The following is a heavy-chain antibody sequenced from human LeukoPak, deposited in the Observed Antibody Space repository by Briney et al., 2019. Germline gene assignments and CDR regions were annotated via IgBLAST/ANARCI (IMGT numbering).Heavy chain of an antibody. CDR1: GGSFSGYY. CDR3: ARDNYS. J-gene: IGHJ4*02. Sequence: SETLSLTCAVYGGSFSGYYWSWIRQSPGKGLEWIGEINHSGSTNYNPSLKSRVTISVDTSKNQFSLKLSSVTAADTAVYYCARDNYSWGQGTLVTVSS. V-gene: IGHV4-34*01. D-gene: IGHD1-1*01. CDR2: INHSGST.